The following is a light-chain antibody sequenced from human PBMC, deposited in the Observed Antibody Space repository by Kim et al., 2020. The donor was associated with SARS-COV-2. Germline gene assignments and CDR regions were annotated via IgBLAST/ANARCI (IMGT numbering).Light chain of an antibody. CDR2: DDG. CDR1: NIGSKS. J-gene: IGLJ1*01. V-gene: IGLV3-21*02. CDR3: QVWDATKDRYV. Sequence: PGQTATMTCGGDNIGSKSVNWYQQRPGQAPVLVIYDDGERPSGIPERFSGANSRNTATLTITRVEAGDEAVYYCQVWDATKDRYVFGSGTEVTVL.